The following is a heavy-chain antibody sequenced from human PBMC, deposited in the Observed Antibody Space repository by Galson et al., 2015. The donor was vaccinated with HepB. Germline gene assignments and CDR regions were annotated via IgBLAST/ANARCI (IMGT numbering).Heavy chain of an antibody. CDR1: EFTFGNYW. CDR3: ARSDYHDY. Sequence: SLRLSCAASEFTFGNYWMHWVRQAPGKGLVWVSRINSDGSITSYADSVKGRFTISRDNAKNTLYLQMNSLRVEDTGVYYCARSDYHDYWGQGTLVTVSA. V-gene: IGHV3-74*01. CDR2: INSDGSIT. J-gene: IGHJ4*02.